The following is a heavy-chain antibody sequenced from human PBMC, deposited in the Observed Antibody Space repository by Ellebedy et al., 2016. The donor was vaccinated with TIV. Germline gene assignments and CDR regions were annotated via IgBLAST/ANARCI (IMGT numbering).Heavy chain of an antibody. CDR2: IYYSGST. Sequence: SETLSLXXTVSGGSISSYYWSWIRQPPGKGLEWIGYIYYSGSTNYNPSLKSRVTISVDTSKNQFSLKLSSVTAADTAVYYCARTAVLLWFGELIGGYYFDYWGHGTLVTVSS. CDR1: GGSISSYY. J-gene: IGHJ4*01. CDR3: ARTAVLLWFGELIGGYYFDY. D-gene: IGHD3-10*01. V-gene: IGHV4-59*01.